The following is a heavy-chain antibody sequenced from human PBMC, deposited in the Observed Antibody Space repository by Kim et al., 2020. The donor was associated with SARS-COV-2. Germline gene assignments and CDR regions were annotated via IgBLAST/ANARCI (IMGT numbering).Heavy chain of an antibody. J-gene: IGHJ5*02. V-gene: IGHV3-43*02. CDR2: ISGDGGST. CDR1: GFTFEDHA. CDR3: AKDIWGRGDSSGWYRWFDP. D-gene: IGHD6-19*01. Sequence: GGSLRLSCAASGFTFEDHAMNWVRQAPGKSLEWVSLISGDGGSTHYADSVKGRFTISRDNRKNCLYLQMDSLRTEDTALYYCAKDIWGRGDSSGWYRWFDPWGQGTLVTVSS.